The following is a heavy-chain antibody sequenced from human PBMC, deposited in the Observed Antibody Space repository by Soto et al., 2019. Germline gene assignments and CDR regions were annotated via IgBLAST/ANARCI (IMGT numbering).Heavy chain of an antibody. CDR1: GYTFTSYG. CDR2: ISAYNGNT. CDR3: ARGWNGYSSSSDAFDI. J-gene: IGHJ3*02. Sequence: GASVKVSCKASGYTFTSYGISWVRQAPGQGLEWMGWISAYNGNTNYAQKLQGRVTMTTDTSTSTAYMELRSLRSDDTAVYYCARGWNGYSSSSDAFDIWGQGTMVTVSS. V-gene: IGHV1-18*01. D-gene: IGHD6-6*01.